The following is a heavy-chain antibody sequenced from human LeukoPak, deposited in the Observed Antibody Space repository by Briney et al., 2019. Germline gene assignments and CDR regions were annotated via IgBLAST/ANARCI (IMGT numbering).Heavy chain of an antibody. CDR3: AKSPSSWKFDD. J-gene: IGHJ4*02. Sequence: PGGSLRLSCAASGFTFCTCGMHWVRQAPGKGLGWVAFIRYHGSDKYYADSVKGRFIISRDNSENTLYLQMNSLRAEDTAVYYCAKSPSSWKFDDWGQGTLVTVSS. V-gene: IGHV3-30*02. D-gene: IGHD6-13*01. CDR2: IRYHGSDK. CDR1: GFTFCTCG.